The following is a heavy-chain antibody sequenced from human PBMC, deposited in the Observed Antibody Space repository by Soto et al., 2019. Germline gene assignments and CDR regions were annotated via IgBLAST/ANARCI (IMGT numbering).Heavy chain of an antibody. CDR1: GYTFTNYY. CDR2: MNPRSGGS. CDR3: ARSDDSTSYPLDL. D-gene: IGHD4-4*01. Sequence: GASVKVSCKASGYTFTNYYMHWLRQAPGQGPEWMGWMNPRSGGSKYAQAFQDRVTMTRDASISTAYMEMTSLRHGDTAVYFCARSDDSTSYPLDLWGPGTLVTVSS. V-gene: IGHV1-2*02. J-gene: IGHJ5*02.